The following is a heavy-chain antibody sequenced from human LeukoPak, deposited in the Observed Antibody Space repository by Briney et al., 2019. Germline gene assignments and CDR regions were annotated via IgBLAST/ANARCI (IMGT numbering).Heavy chain of an antibody. CDR3: ARVGVSWGGFDI. Sequence: GGSLRLSCGASGFXLSTYWVYWVRQAPGKGLVWISRIKGDGSITTYADSVKGRFTISRDNARNTVFLQTNSLRGEDTAVYYCARVGVSWGGFDIWGQGTMVTVSS. CDR2: IKGDGSIT. J-gene: IGHJ3*02. V-gene: IGHV3-74*01. D-gene: IGHD3-3*01. CDR1: GFXLSTYW.